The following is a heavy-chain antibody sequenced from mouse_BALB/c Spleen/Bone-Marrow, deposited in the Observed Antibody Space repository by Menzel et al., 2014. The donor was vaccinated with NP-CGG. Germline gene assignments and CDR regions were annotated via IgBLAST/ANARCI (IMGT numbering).Heavy chain of an antibody. CDR3: ARPIYYYGSSYEKGYYCDY. CDR1: GYTFTDYA. V-gene: IGHV1-67*01. Sequence: VQLQESGPELVRPGVSVKISCKGSGYTFTDYAMHWVKQSHAKSLEWIGVISTYYGNTNYNQKFKGKATMTVDKSSSTAYMELARLTSEDSAIYYCARPIYYYGSSYEKGYYCDYWGQGTTLTVSS. D-gene: IGHD1-1*01. CDR2: ISTYYGNT. J-gene: IGHJ2*01.